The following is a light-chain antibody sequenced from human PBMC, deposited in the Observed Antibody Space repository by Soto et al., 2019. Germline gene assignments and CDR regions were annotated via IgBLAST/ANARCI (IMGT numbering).Light chain of an antibody. V-gene: IGLV2-8*01. CDR1: SSDVGGYNY. Sequence: QSVLTQPPSASGSPGQSVTISCTGTSSDVGGYNYVSWYQQHPGKAPKLMIYDVTKRPSGVPDRFSGSKSGNTASLTVSGLQAEDEADYYCSSYAGGNNVIFGGGTQLTV. J-gene: IGLJ2*01. CDR3: SSYAGGNNVI. CDR2: DVT.